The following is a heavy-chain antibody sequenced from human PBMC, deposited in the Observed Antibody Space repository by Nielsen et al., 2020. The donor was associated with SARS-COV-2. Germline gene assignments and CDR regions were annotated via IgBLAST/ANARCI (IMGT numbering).Heavy chain of an antibody. J-gene: IGHJ4*02. V-gene: IGHV5-51*01. CDR2: IYPGDSDT. D-gene: IGHD6-19*01. CDR3: ARLPIRPPMSSGWEFDY. CDR1: GYSFTSYW. Sequence: GESLKISCKGSGYSFTSYWIGWVRQMPGKGLEWMGIIYPGDSDTRYSPSFQGQVTISADKSISTAYLQWSSLKASDTAMYYCARLPIRPPMSSGWEFDYWGQGTLVTVSS.